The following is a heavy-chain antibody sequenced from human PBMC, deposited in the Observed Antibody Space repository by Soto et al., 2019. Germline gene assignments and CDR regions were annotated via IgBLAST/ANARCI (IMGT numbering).Heavy chain of an antibody. CDR2: ISAYNGDT. CDR3: VLGGLETGYYRDMDY. CDR1: GYTFKNYG. J-gene: IGHJ4*02. Sequence: QDHLVQSGGEVKKPGASAKVSCEASGYTFKNYGINWVRQAPGRGLEWVAWISAYNGDTSYAQHLQGRVTVTTETLTNTAYMELRSLRPDDTAVYFCVLGGLETGYYRDMDYWGQGTLVSVSS. D-gene: IGHD3-9*01. V-gene: IGHV1-18*04.